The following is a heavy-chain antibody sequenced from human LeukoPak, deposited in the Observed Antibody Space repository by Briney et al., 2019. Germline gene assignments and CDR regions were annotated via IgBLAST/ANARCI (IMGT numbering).Heavy chain of an antibody. CDR1: GFTFSSYS. J-gene: IGHJ3*02. CDR3: AKDRSLTYYYDRSHYAFDI. V-gene: IGHV3-21*01. CDR2: ISSSSSYI. D-gene: IGHD3-22*01. Sequence: PGGSLRLSCAASGFTFSSYSMNWVRQAPGKGLEWVSSISSSSSYIYNADSVKGRFTISRDNAKNSLYLQMNSLRAEDTAVYYCAKDRSLTYYYDRSHYAFDIWGQGTMVTVSS.